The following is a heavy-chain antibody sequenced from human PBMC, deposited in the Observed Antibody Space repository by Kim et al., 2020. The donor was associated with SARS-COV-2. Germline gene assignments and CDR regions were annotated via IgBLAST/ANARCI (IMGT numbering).Heavy chain of an antibody. V-gene: IGHV4-34*01. CDR2: INHSGNT. J-gene: IGHJ6*02. CDR3: ARGRGFRGV. Sequence: SETLSLTCAVYGGSFSGYYWSWIRQPPGKGLEWIGEINHSGNTNYNPSLKSRVTISVDTSKDQFSLKLSSVTAADTAVYYCARGRGFRGVWGQGTTVTVSS. CDR1: GGSFSGYY.